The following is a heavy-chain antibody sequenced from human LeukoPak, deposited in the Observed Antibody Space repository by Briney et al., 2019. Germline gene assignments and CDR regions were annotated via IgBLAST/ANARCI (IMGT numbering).Heavy chain of an antibody. J-gene: IGHJ4*02. CDR3: ARPPGDYDSSGYASDY. CDR2: INPNSSGT. CDR1: GYTFTGYY. V-gene: IGHV1-2*02. D-gene: IGHD3-22*01. Sequence: AASVKVSCKASGYTFTGYYVHWVRQAPGQGLEWMGSINPNSSGTNYAQKFQGRVTMTRDTSISTAYMELSRLRSDDTAVYYCARPPGDYDSSGYASDYWGQGTLVTVSS.